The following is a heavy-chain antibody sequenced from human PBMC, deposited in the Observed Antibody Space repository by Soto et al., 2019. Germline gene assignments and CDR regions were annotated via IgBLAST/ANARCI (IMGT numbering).Heavy chain of an antibody. V-gene: IGHV3-30*18. CDR3: AKDLRFLEWLFDY. D-gene: IGHD3-3*01. CDR1: GFTFSSYG. CDR2: ISYDGSNK. Sequence: HPVGSLRLSCAASGFTFSSYGMHWVRQAPGKGLEWVAVISYDGSNKYYADSVKGRFTISRDNSKNTLYLQMNSLRAEDTAVYYCAKDLRFLEWLFDYWGQGTLVTVSS. J-gene: IGHJ4*02.